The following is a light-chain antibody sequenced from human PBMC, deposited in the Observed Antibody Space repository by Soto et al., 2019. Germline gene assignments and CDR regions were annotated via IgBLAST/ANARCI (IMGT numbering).Light chain of an antibody. J-gene: IGKJ5*01. V-gene: IGKV3-20*01. CDR3: QQYNIWPIT. CDR2: RAS. CDR1: QSVSSSY. Sequence: IVLTQTPGTLSLSPGERATLSCRASQSVSSSYLAWYQQKPGQAPKVLIYRASIRATGIPDRFTGSGSGTDFTLTISRLEPEDFAVYYCQQYNIWPITFGQGTRLEIK.